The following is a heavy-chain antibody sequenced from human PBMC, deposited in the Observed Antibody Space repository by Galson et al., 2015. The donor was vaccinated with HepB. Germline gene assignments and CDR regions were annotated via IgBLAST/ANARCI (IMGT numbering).Heavy chain of an antibody. CDR1: GFTVSSNY. J-gene: IGHJ3*02. Sequence: SLRLSCAASGFTVSSNYMSWVRQAPGKGLEWVSVIYSGGSTYYADSVKGRFTISRDNSKNTLYLQMNSLRAEDTAVYYCARISRYYRGAFDIWGQGTMVTVSS. D-gene: IGHD1-26*01. CDR2: IYSGGST. CDR3: ARISRYYRGAFDI. V-gene: IGHV3-66*01.